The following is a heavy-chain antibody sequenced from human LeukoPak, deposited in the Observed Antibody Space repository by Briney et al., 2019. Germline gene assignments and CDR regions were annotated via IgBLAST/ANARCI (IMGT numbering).Heavy chain of an antibody. CDR3: ARQTPTTDNWFDP. J-gene: IGHJ5*02. CDR1: GGSISSSSYY. CDR2: IYYSGST. V-gene: IGHV4-39*01. Sequence: SETLSLTCTVSGGSISSSSYYWGWIRQPPGKGLEWIGSIYYSGSTYYNPSLKSRVTISVDTSKNQFSLKLSSVTAADTAVYYCARQTPTTDNWFDPWGQGTLVTVSS. D-gene: IGHD4-17*01.